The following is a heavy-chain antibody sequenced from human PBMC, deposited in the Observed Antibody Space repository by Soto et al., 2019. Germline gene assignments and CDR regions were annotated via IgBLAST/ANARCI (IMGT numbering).Heavy chain of an antibody. CDR2: ISSSSYI. CDR1: GFTFSSYS. D-gene: IGHD3-16*01. Sequence: GGSLRLSCAASGFTFSSYSMNWVRQAPGKGLEWVSSISSSSYIYYADSVKGRLTISRDNAKNSLYLQMNSLRAEDTAVYYCARSGDYVWGSLYSAFDIWGQGTMVTVSS. V-gene: IGHV3-21*01. CDR3: ARSGDYVWGSLYSAFDI. J-gene: IGHJ3*02.